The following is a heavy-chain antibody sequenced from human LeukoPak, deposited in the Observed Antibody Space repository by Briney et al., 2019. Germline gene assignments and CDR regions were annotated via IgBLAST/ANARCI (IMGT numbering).Heavy chain of an antibody. CDR2: IITIFGTA. CDR1: GGTFSIYA. J-gene: IGHJ4*02. Sequence: SVLVSCKASGGTFSIYAISCVRQAPGQGLEWVGGIITIFGTANYEQKFQRRGTITADESTSTAYMELSSMRSEETAVYYCARERYSSSWYFDYWGQGTLVTVSS. V-gene: IGHV1-69*13. D-gene: IGHD6-13*01. CDR3: ARERYSSSWYFDY.